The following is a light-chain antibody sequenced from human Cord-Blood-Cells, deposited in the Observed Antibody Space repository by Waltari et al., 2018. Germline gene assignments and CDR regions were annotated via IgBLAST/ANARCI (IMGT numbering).Light chain of an antibody. V-gene: IGLV2-14*01. CDR2: DVS. CDR1: SSDVGGYNY. J-gene: IGLJ2*01. CDR3: SSYTSSSVV. Sequence: QSALTQPASVSGSPGQSITISCTGTSSDVGGYNYVSWYQQHPGKAPKLMIYDVSNRPSVVSNRFSGSKSGNTASLTISGLQAEYEADYYCSSYTSSSVVFGGGTKLTVL.